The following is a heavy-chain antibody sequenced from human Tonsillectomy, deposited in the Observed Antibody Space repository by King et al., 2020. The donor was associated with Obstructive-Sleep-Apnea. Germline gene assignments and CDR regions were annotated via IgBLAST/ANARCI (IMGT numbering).Heavy chain of an antibody. J-gene: IGHJ6*02. Sequence: QLVQSGAEVKNSGSSVKVSCKASGGTFSSYAISWVRQAPGQGLEWMGGIIPFFGIANYAQKFQGRVTITADKSTSTAYMELSSLRSEDTAVYYCARSRKEMATIGDYSYGMDVWGQGTTVTVSS. D-gene: IGHD5-24*01. V-gene: IGHV1-69*17. CDR2: IIPFFGIA. CDR1: GGTFSSYA. CDR3: ARSRKEMATIGDYSYGMDV.